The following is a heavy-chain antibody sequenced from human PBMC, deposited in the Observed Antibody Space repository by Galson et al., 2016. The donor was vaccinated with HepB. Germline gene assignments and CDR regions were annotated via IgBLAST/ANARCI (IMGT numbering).Heavy chain of an antibody. D-gene: IGHD3-16*01. CDR3: ARGITGDLCPRKDAFDI. Sequence: SVKVSCKASGGTFRSHTIIWVRQAPGQGLEWMGGIIPIFVTPDYAQKFQDRVAITADESTRTVYMELSSLRSEDTAVYYCARGITGDLCPRKDAFDIWGQGTMVTVSS. V-gene: IGHV1-69*13. J-gene: IGHJ3*02. CDR2: IIPIFVTP. CDR1: GGTFRSHT.